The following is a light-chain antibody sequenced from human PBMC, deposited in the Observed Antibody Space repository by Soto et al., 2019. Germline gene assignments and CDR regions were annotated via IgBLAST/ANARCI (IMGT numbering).Light chain of an antibody. V-gene: IGLV4-69*01. Sequence: QPVLTQSPSASASLGASVKLTCTLSSGHSNYAIAWHQQQPEKGPRYLMKLNRDGSHSKGDGIPNRFSGSSSGAERYLTISSLKSEDEADYYCQTWGTGMVIFGGGTKRTFL. CDR1: SGHSNYA. J-gene: IGLJ2*01. CDR3: QTWGTGMVI. CDR2: LNRDGSH.